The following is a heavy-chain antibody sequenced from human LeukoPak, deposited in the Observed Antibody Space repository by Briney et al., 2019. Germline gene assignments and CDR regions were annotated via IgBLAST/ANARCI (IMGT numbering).Heavy chain of an antibody. CDR2: INHSGST. Sequence: SETLSLTCAVYGGSFSDHYWSWIRQSPEKGLEWIGDINHSGSTNYNPSLKGRVSISVATSKNQFSLKMNSVSAADTAVYFCARRTTIRYYFDFWGQGGLVTVSS. CDR1: GGSFSDHY. J-gene: IGHJ4*02. CDR3: ARRTTIRYYFDF. D-gene: IGHD5-24*01. V-gene: IGHV4-34*01.